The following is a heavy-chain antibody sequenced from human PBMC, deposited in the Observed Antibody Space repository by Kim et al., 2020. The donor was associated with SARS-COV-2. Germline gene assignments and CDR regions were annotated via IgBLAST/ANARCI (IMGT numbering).Heavy chain of an antibody. CDR2: VGPDGSEK. Sequence: GGSLRLSWAASGFTFSSLWMNWVRQAPGKGLEWVANVGPDGSEKYYLDSVEGRFTISRDNAKNSLFLQMNSLRAEDTAVYYCARDPHRGGDYDYWGQGTL. D-gene: IGHD4-17*01. CDR3: ARDPHRGGDYDY. V-gene: IGHV3-7*03. CDR1: GFTFSSLW. J-gene: IGHJ4*02.